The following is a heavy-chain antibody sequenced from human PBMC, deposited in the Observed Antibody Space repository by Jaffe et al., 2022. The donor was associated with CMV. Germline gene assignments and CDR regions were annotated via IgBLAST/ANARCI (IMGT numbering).Heavy chain of an antibody. V-gene: IGHV4-59*01. J-gene: IGHJ6*03. CDR1: GGSISSYY. Sequence: QVQLQESGPGLVKPSETLSLTCTVSGGSISSYYWSWIRQPPGKGLEWIGYIYYSGSTNYNPSLKSRVTISVDTSKNQFSLKLSSVTAADTAVYYCARGTGYCSGGSCRPFYYYMDVWGKGTTVTVSS. CDR3: ARGTGYCSGGSCRPFYYYMDV. CDR2: IYYSGST. D-gene: IGHD2-15*01.